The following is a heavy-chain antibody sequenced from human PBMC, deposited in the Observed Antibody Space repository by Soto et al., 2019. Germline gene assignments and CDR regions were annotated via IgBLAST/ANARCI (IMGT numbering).Heavy chain of an antibody. V-gene: IGHV1-18*01. D-gene: IGHD3-10*01. CDR3: ATDLRSLSCSYYQHAFDI. CDR1: GYSFTSYG. Sequence: ASVKVSCKASGYSFTSYGISWVRQAPGQGVEWMGWISAYNGSTYYAQRLQGRVTMTTDTSTTTTYMELTSLRSDATAVYYCATDLRSLSCSYYQHAFDICGQGTMVTPSS. J-gene: IGHJ3*02. CDR2: ISAYNGST.